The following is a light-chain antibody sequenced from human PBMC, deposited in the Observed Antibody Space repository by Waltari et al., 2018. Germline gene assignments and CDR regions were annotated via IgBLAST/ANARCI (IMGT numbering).Light chain of an antibody. V-gene: IGLV2-23*01. J-gene: IGLJ3*02. Sequence: QSALTQPASVSGPPGQSITISCTETSSDIGSYSLVSWYQQHPGKVPKLIIYEANKRPSGVSNSFSGSKSGNTASLTISGLQAEDEADYYCCSYAGSSTLLFGGGTKLTVL. CDR1: SSDIGSYSL. CDR3: CSYAGSSTLL. CDR2: EAN.